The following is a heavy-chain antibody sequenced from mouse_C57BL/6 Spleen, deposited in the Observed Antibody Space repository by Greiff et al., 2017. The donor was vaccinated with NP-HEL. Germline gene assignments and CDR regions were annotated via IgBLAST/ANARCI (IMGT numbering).Heavy chain of an antibody. V-gene: IGHV5-4*03. Sequence: EVKLMESGGGLVKPGGSLKLSCAASGFTFSSYAMSWVRQTPEKRLEWVATISDGGSYTYYPDNVKGRFTISRDNAKNNLYLQMSHLKSEDTAMYYCARVYPYYYAMDYWGQGTSVTVSS. CDR3: ARVYPYYYAMDY. J-gene: IGHJ4*01. CDR1: GFTFSSYA. CDR2: ISDGGSYT.